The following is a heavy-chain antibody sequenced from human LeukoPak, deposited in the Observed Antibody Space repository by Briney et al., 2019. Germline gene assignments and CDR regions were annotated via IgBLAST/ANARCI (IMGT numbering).Heavy chain of an antibody. CDR2: INPSGGST. Sequence: ASVKVSCKASGYTFTIYYMHWVRQAPGQGLEWMGLINPSGGSTSYAQKFQGRVTMTRDTSTSTVYMELSSLRSEDTAVYYCARDASAYGSGEFFDYWGQGTLVTVSS. D-gene: IGHD3-10*01. CDR3: ARDASAYGSGEFFDY. CDR1: GYTFTIYY. V-gene: IGHV1-46*01. J-gene: IGHJ4*02.